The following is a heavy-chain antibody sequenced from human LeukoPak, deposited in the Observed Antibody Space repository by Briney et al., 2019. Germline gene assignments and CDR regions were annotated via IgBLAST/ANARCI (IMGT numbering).Heavy chain of an antibody. J-gene: IGHJ4*02. CDR3: ARGARWGNFDY. CDR1: GFTFSSYE. Sequence: GGSLRLSCAASGFTFSSYEMNWVRQAPGKGLEWVSYISSSGSTIHYADSVKGRFTISRDNAKNSLYLQMNSLRAEDTAVYYCARGARWGNFDYWGQGTLVTVSS. D-gene: IGHD3-16*01. V-gene: IGHV3-48*03. CDR2: ISSSGSTI.